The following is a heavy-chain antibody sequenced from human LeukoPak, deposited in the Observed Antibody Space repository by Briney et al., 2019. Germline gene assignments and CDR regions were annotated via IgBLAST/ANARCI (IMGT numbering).Heavy chain of an antibody. J-gene: IGHJ3*02. CDR2: ISSSGSTI. CDR1: GFTFSDYY. Sequence: SGGSLGLSCAASGFTFSDYYMSWIRQAPGKGLEWVSYISSSGSTIYYADSVKGRFTISRDNAKNSLYLQMNSLRAEDTAVYYCARDLRPTITIFGVARDAFDIWGQGTMVTVSS. V-gene: IGHV3-11*04. D-gene: IGHD3-3*01. CDR3: ARDLRPTITIFGVARDAFDI.